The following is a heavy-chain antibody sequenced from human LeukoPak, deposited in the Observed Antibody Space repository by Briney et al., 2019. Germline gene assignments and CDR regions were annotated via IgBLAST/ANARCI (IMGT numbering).Heavy chain of an antibody. D-gene: IGHD6-6*01. J-gene: IGHJ4*02. Sequence: GGSLRLSCAASGFTFSSYWMHWVRQAPGKGLVWVSAISGSGGSTYYADSVKGRFTISRDNSKNTLYLQMNSLTAEDTAVYYCARESFAARWDWGQGTLVTVSS. V-gene: IGHV3-23*01. CDR3: ARESFAARWD. CDR2: ISGSGGST. CDR1: GFTFSSYW.